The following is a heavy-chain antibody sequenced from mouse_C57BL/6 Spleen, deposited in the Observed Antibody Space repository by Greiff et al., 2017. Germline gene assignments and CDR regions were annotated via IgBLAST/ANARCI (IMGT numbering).Heavy chain of an antibody. V-gene: IGHV1-22*01. CDR2: INPNNGGT. CDR3: ATGRDYGWFAY. CDR1: GYTFTDYN. J-gene: IGHJ3*01. Sequence: VQLQQSGPELVKPGASVKMSCKASGYTFTDYNMHWVKQSHGKSLEWIGYINPNNGGTSYNQKFKGKATLTVNKSSSTAYMELRSLTSEDSAVYDCATGRDYGWFAYWGQGTLVTVSA. D-gene: IGHD2-4*01.